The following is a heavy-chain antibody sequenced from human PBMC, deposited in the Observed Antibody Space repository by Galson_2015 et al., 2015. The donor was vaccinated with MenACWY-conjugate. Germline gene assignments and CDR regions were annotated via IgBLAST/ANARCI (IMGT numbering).Heavy chain of an antibody. J-gene: IGHJ5*02. CDR3: ARACSSTTCPNWFDP. V-gene: IGHV4-39*07. CDR2: IYYSGST. CDR1: GGSISSSSYY. D-gene: IGHD2-2*01. Sequence: ETLSLTCTVSGGSISSSSYYWGWIRQPPGKGLEWIGSIYYSGSTYYKSSLKSRVTISLDTSKNQVSLKLSSVTAADTAVDYCARACSSTTCPNWFDPSGQGTPVTVSS.